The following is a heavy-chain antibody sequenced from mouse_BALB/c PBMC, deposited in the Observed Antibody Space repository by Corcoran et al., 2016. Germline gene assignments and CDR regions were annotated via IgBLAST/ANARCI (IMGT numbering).Heavy chain of an antibody. V-gene: IGHV14-3*02. CDR1: GFNIKDTY. CDR3: AASMRTRFAY. J-gene: IGHJ3*01. CDR2: IDPANGNT. Sequence: EVQLQQSGAELVKPGASVKLSCTASGFNIKDTYMHWVKQRPEQGLEWIGRIDPANGNTKYDPKFQGKATITADTSSNTAYLQLRSLTSEDTAVYYCAASMRTRFAYWGQGTLVTVSA.